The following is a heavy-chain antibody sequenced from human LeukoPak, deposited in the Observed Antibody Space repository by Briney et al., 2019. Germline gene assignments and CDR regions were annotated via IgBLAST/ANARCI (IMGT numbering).Heavy chain of an antibody. Sequence: GGSLRLSSAASGLTFNDAWMTWVRQAPGKGLEWVGRIKSKVDGGTTDYATPVKGRFTISRDDSKNTLHLQMNGLKTEDTAVYYCSTDHYGSGRYFAFDIWGQGTMVIVSS. CDR1: GLTFNDAW. J-gene: IGHJ3*02. V-gene: IGHV3-15*01. CDR2: IKSKVDGGTT. D-gene: IGHD3-10*01. CDR3: STDHYGSGRYFAFDI.